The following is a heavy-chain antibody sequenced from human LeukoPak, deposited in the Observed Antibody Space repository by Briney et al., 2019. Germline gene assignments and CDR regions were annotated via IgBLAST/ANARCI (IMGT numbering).Heavy chain of an antibody. CDR3: AVQSSTNFLY. Sequence: GESLKISCAASGFTFSSYSMNWVRQAPGKGLEWVSSISSSSSYIYYADSVKGRFTISRDNAKNSLYLQMNSLRAEDTAVYYCAVQSSTNFLYWGQGTLVTVSS. J-gene: IGHJ4*02. V-gene: IGHV3-21*01. D-gene: IGHD2-2*01. CDR1: GFTFSSYS. CDR2: ISSSSSYI.